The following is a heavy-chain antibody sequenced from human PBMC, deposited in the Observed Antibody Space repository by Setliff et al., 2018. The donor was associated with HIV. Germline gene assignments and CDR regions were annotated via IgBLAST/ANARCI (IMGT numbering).Heavy chain of an antibody. CDR1: GFAVSGNY. D-gene: IGHD2-15*01. CDR2: IYVGDTT. J-gene: IGHJ4*02. Sequence: PGGSLRLSCAASGFAVSGNYMSWVRQAPGKGLEWVSVIYVGDTTYYADSVKGRFTISRDNSKNTLYLQMNSLRAEDTAVYYCATYRGYNSGDRWSFFDYWGQGILVTVSS. CDR3: ATYRGYNSGDRWSFFDY. V-gene: IGHV3-53*01.